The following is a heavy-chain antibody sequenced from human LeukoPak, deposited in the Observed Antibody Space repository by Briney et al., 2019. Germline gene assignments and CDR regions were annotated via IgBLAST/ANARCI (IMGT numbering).Heavy chain of an antibody. CDR3: ATELYVWGSYRQGSFDY. Sequence: ASVKVSCKVSGYTLTGLSMHWVRQAPGKGLEWMGGFDPEDGETIYAQKFQGRVTMTEDTSTDTAYMELSSLRSEDTAVYYCATELYVWGSYRQGSFDYWGQGTLVTVSS. CDR1: GYTLTGLS. J-gene: IGHJ4*02. CDR2: FDPEDGET. D-gene: IGHD3-16*02. V-gene: IGHV1-24*01.